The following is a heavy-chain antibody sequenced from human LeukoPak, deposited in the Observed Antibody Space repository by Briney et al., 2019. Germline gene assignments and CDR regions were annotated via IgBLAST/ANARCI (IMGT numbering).Heavy chain of an antibody. V-gene: IGHV3-53*01. D-gene: IGHD1-26*01. CDR2: IYSDGST. J-gene: IGHJ4*02. CDR1: GFIVSGDF. Sequence: GGSLRLSCAASGFIVSGDFMSWVRQAPGKGLEWVSVIYSDGSTYYADSVKGRFTVSRDNSKNTLDLQMTGLRAEDTAVYYCARERGRGRDSPWFDYWGQGTLVTVSS. CDR3: ARERGRGRDSPWFDY.